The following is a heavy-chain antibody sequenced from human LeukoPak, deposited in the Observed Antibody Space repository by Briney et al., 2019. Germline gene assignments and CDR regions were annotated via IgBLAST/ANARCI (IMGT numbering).Heavy chain of an antibody. D-gene: IGHD1-26*01. CDR2: INPKSGDT. Sequence: ASVKVSCEASVYTFTDYYLHWVRQAPGQGREWMGWINPKSGDTNSTQKFQDRVTMARDTSISTVYMELSRLRSDDTAVYYCATSGLFDYWGQGTLVTVSS. V-gene: IGHV1-2*02. J-gene: IGHJ4*02. CDR1: VYTFTDYY. CDR3: ATSGLFDY.